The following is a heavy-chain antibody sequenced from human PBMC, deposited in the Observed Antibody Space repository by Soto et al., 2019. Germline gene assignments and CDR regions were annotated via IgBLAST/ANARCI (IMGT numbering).Heavy chain of an antibody. CDR1: GGTFSSYT. V-gene: IGHV1-69*02. J-gene: IGHJ4*02. CDR2: IIPILGIA. D-gene: IGHD5-18*01. CDR3: AVRGYCFLAQDLDY. Sequence: QVQLVQSGAEVKKPGSSVKVSCKASGGTFSSYTISWVRQAPGQGLEWMGRIIPILGIANYAQKFQGRVTITADKSTSAGDLELSSRRSVGTVVYYCAVRGYCFLAQDLDYWGQGALVTVSS.